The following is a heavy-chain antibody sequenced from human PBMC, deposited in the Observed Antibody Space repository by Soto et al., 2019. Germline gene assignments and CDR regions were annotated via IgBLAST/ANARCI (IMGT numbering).Heavy chain of an antibody. Sequence: QVQLVQAGAEVKKPGSSVKVSCKASGGTFSSYAISWVRQAPGQGLEWMGGVIPMFNRPHSARKVQGRVTITTDESTSTAYMGLSSLSSEDTAVYYCARGEYHHVSNYYYALDVWGQGTTVTVSS. CDR2: VIPMFNRP. J-gene: IGHJ6*02. V-gene: IGHV1-69*01. D-gene: IGHD2-2*01. CDR3: ARGEYHHVSNYYYALDV. CDR1: GGTFSSYA.